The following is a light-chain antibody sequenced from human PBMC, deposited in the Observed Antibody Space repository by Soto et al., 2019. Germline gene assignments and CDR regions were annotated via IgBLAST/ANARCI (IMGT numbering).Light chain of an antibody. CDR1: QSVSSSY. V-gene: IGKV3-20*01. Sequence: EIVLTQSPGTLSLSPGERATLSCRASQSVSSSYLAWYQQKPGQAPRLLIYGASSRATGIPDRFSGSGSETEFTLTINRLEPEDFAVYYCPQYGSSPRTFGQGTKEEIK. CDR2: GAS. J-gene: IGKJ1*01. CDR3: PQYGSSPRT.